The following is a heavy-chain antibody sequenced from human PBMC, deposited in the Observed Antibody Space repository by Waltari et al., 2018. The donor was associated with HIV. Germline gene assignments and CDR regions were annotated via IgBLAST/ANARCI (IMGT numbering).Heavy chain of an antibody. CDR2: FHPEQGKT. CDR3: TTEGLYCSGGTCYSRFDP. Sequence: QVPLVQSGAEVKKPGASVKVSCKVSGYNLSELSMHWVRQAPGKGLEWMGGFHPEQGKTIYAQNFQGRVTMTEDAATDTAYMELSSLRSEDTAVYYCTTEGLYCSGGTCYSRFDPWGQGTLVTVSS. J-gene: IGHJ5*02. V-gene: IGHV1-24*01. D-gene: IGHD2-15*01. CDR1: GYNLSELS.